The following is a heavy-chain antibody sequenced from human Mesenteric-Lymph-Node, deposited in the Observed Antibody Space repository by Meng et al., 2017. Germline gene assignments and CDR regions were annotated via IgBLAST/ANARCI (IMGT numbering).Heavy chain of an antibody. D-gene: IGHD4-23*01. V-gene: IGHV3-23*01. J-gene: IGHJ4*02. CDR1: GNFA. CDR3: ARLAVKYDYAGNDY. Sequence: GESLKISYAASGNFAIWWVRQAPGKGLEWVSYISGSGSDPSFAESVKGRFTISRDSSRNTVFLQMNNLSGDDTAIYYCARLAVKYDYAGNDYWGQGTLVTVSS. CDR2: ISGSGSDP.